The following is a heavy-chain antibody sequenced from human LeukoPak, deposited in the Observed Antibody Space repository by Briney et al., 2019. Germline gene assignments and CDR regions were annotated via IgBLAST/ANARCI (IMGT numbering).Heavy chain of an antibody. V-gene: IGHV3-23*01. CDR1: GFTFSSDA. CDR3: ANRPGWRAFDS. Sequence: PGGSLRLSCAASGFTFSSDAMSWVRQAPGKGLEWVSTINYSGGSTYYADSLKGRFTISRHNSKNTLYLQMNSLRVEDTAVYYCANRPGWRAFDSWGQGTLVTVSS. CDR2: INYSGGST. J-gene: IGHJ4*02.